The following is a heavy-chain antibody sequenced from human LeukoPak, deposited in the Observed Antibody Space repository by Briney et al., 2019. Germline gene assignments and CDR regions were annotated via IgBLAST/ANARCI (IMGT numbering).Heavy chain of an antibody. D-gene: IGHD3-10*01. CDR3: TRDGGLYGSGSYRVYYYMDV. Sequence: GGSLRLSCTASGFTLGDYAMSWVRQAPGKGLEWVGFIRSEAYGGTTEYAASVKGRFSISRDDSKSSAYLQMDSLKTEDTAVYYCTRDGGLYGSGSYRVYYYMDVWGKGTTVTISS. CDR2: IRSEAYGGTT. J-gene: IGHJ6*03. CDR1: GFTLGDYA. V-gene: IGHV3-49*04.